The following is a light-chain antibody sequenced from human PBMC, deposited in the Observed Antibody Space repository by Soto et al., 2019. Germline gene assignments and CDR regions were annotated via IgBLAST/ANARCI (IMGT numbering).Light chain of an antibody. CDR1: SSDVGGYNY. CDR3: SSYPSSSTL. Sequence: QSVLTQPASVSGSPGQSITISCTGTSSDVGGYNYVSWYQQLPGKAPKLMIYDVSNRPSGVSNRFSGSKSGNTASLTISGLQAEDEADYYCSSYPSSSTLFGTGTKVTVL. J-gene: IGLJ1*01. CDR2: DVS. V-gene: IGLV2-14*01.